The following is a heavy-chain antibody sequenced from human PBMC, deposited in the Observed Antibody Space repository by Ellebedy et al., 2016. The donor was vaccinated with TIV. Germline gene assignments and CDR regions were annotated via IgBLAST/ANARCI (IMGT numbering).Heavy chain of an antibody. V-gene: IGHV3-7*03. CDR1: GFTFSSYW. CDR2: IKQDGSEK. J-gene: IGHJ4*02. Sequence: GESLKISCAASGFTFSSYWMSWVRQAPGKGLEWVANIKQDGSEKNYVDSVKGRFTISRDNAKNSLYLQMSSLRAEDTAVYYCASEYSSSSRWGYWGQGTLVTVSS. D-gene: IGHD6-6*01. CDR3: ASEYSSSSRWGY.